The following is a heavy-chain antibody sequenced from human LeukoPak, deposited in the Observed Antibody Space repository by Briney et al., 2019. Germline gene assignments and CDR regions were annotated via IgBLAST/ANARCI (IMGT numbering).Heavy chain of an antibody. CDR1: GGSISSYY. CDR3: ARGVVVAGLRYYFDS. V-gene: IGHV4-4*07. J-gene: IGHJ4*02. Sequence: SETLSLACTVSGGSISSYYWSWIRQPAGKGLEWIGRIYSTGSTKYSPSLESRLTMSLDTSKDQFSLKLTSVTAADTAVYYCARGVVVAGLRYYFDSWGQGSLVSVSS. D-gene: IGHD6-19*01. CDR2: IYSTGST.